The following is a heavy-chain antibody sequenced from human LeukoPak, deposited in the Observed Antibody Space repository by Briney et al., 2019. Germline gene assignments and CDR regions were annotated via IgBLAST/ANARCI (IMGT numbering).Heavy chain of an antibody. J-gene: IGHJ4*02. D-gene: IGHD6-13*01. V-gene: IGHV3-23*01. CDR3: TRHTIAASGTAGDC. CDR1: GFTFSGYA. CDR2: FGTDGNT. Sequence: GGSLRLSCEASGFTFSGYAVSWVRQAPGKGLEWVSGFGTDGNTHYAESVRGRFDISRDTSKTTVYLQMNSLKSEDTAVYYCTRHTIAASGTAGDCWGQGTLVTVSS.